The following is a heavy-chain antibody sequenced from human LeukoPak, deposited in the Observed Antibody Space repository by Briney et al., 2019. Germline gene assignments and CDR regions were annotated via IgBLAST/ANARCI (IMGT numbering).Heavy chain of an antibody. Sequence: GGSLRLSCVGSGFTFSNGWMNWVRQAPGKGLEWVGRIKPKTDGETTEYAAPVKDRFSISRDDSKSMMYLQMNSLKTEDTAVYYCITPLPYSAQGGQGTLVTVSS. V-gene: IGHV3-15*07. CDR1: GFTFSNGW. CDR2: IKPKTDGETT. J-gene: IGHJ4*02. D-gene: IGHD2-21*01. CDR3: ITPLPYSAQ.